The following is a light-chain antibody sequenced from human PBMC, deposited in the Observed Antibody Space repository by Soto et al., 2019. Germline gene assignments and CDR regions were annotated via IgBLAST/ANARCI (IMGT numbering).Light chain of an antibody. CDR2: DAS. CDR1: QSISSW. V-gene: IGKV1-5*01. Sequence: DIQMTQSPSTLSASVGDRVTITCRASQSISSWLAWYQQKPGKAPKLLIYDASRLESEVPARFSGGGSGTEFTLTISSLQPDDFAAYYCQQNNSYPTWTFGQGTKVEFK. CDR3: QQNNSYPTWT. J-gene: IGKJ1*01.